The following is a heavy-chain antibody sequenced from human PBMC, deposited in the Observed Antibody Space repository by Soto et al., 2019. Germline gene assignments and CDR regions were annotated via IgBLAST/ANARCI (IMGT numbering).Heavy chain of an antibody. CDR3: GGKTGLRSSGWSYYFDF. D-gene: IGHD6-19*01. CDR2: ISGSGGTI. Sequence: EVQLVESGGGMVQPGGSLRVSCAASGFTLSSYSMHWVRQAPGKGLEWVSYISGSGGTIYYADSVKGRFTISRDNAKNSLSGKKNSRGDGDPVVFFCGGKTGLRSSGWSYYFDFWGQGPRVTVPS. V-gene: IGHV3-48*02. CDR1: GFTLSSYS. J-gene: IGHJ4*02.